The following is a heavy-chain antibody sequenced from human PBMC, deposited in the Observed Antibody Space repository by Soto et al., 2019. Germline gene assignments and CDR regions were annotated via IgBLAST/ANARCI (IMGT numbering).Heavy chain of an antibody. CDR2: ISYDGSNK. J-gene: IGHJ4*02. D-gene: IGHD2-15*01. Sequence: QVQLVESGGGVVQPGRSLRLSCAASGFTFSSYGMHWVRQAPGKGLEWVAVISYDGSNKYYADSVKGRFTISRDNSKNALYLQMNSLRAEDTAVYYCAKDEGGLDYWGQGNLVTVSS. CDR3: AKDEGGLDY. V-gene: IGHV3-30*18. CDR1: GFTFSSYG.